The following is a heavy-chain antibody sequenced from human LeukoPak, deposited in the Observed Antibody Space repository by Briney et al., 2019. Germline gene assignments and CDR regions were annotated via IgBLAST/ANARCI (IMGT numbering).Heavy chain of an antibody. CDR3: AKDRYYGSGTGLAFDI. J-gene: IGHJ3*02. D-gene: IGHD3-10*01. Sequence: GGSLRLSCAASGFTFSSYAMSWVRQAPGKGLEWVSAISGSGGSTYYADSVKGRFTISRGNSKNTLYLQMNSLRAEDTAVYYCAKDRYYGSGTGLAFDIWGQGTMVTVSS. V-gene: IGHV3-23*01. CDR2: ISGSGGST. CDR1: GFTFSSYA.